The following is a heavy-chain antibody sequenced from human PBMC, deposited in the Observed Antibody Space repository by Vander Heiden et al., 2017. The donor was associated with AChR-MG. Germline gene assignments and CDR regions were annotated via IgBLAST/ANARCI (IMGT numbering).Heavy chain of an antibody. J-gene: IGHJ4*02. Sequence: EVQLVESGGGLVQPGGSLKLPCAASGFTFRGSAMHWVRQASGKGLEWVGRIRSKANSYATAYAASVKGRFTISRDDSKNTAYLQMNSLKTEDTAVYYCTRHLVGATTSDYWGQGTLVTVSS. D-gene: IGHD1-26*01. CDR3: TRHLVGATTSDY. CDR2: IRSKANSYAT. V-gene: IGHV3-73*02. CDR1: GFTFRGSA.